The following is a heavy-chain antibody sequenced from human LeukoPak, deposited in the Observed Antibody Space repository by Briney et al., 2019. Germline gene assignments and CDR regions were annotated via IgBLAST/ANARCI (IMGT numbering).Heavy chain of an antibody. D-gene: IGHD3-3*01. CDR3: ARATNDFWSGYYIY. J-gene: IGHJ4*02. Sequence: GGSLRLSCAASGFTFSDYYMSWIRQAPGKGLEWASYISSSGSTIYYADSVKGRFTISRDNAKNSLYLQMNSLRAEDTAVYYCARATNDFWSGYYIYWGQGTLVTVSS. CDR1: GFTFSDYY. CDR2: ISSSGSTI. V-gene: IGHV3-11*01.